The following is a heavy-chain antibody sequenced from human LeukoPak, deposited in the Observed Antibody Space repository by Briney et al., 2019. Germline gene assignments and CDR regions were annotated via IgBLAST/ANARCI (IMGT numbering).Heavy chain of an antibody. J-gene: IGHJ4*02. Sequence: GASVKVSCKASGYTFTSYDINWVRQATGQGCEWMGWMNTKSGNTGFAQKFQGRVSMTRNTATNTAYMELNSLRSEDTAVYYCARVVGSPGYWGQGTLVTVST. V-gene: IGHV1-8*01. CDR3: ARVVGSPGY. CDR2: MNTKSGNT. CDR1: GYTFTSYD. D-gene: IGHD3-16*02.